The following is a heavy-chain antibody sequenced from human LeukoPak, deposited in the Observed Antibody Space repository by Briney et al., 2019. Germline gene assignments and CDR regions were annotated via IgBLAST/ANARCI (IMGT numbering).Heavy chain of an antibody. J-gene: IGHJ4*02. CDR1: GFTFTSYS. V-gene: IGHV3-7*03. CDR2: IKEDGTET. Sequence: GGPLRLSCAASGFTFTSYSMSWVRLAPGKGLEWVANIKEDGTETYYVDSVKGRFTISRDNAKNSLYLQMNSLGVEDTAVYYCAKEGRSLQTYWGQGTLVTVSS. D-gene: IGHD5-24*01. CDR3: AKEGRSLQTY.